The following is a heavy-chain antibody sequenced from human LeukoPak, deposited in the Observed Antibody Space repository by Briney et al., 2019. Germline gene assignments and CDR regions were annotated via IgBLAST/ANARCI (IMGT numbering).Heavy chain of an antibody. CDR2: ISYDGSNK. Sequence: GGSLRLSCAASGFTFSSYGMYWVRQAPGKGLEWVAVISYDGSNKYYADSVKGRFTISRDNSKNTLYLQMNSLRAEDTAVYYCAKDPVGYYDSSGYFDYWGQGTLVTVSS. CDR3: AKDPVGYYDSSGYFDY. J-gene: IGHJ4*02. CDR1: GFTFSSYG. V-gene: IGHV3-30*18. D-gene: IGHD3-22*01.